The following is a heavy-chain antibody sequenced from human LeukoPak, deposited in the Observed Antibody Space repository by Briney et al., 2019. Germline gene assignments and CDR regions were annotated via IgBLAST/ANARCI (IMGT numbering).Heavy chain of an antibody. CDR1: GGSFSGYY. CDR2: IYHSGST. J-gene: IGHJ4*02. D-gene: IGHD3-10*01. V-gene: IGHV4-34*01. CDR3: ARQEYYYGSGSEFDY. Sequence: SETLSLTCAVYGGSFSGYYWSWIRQPPGKGLEWIGSIYHSGSTYYNPSLKSRATISVDTSKNQFSLKLSSVTAADTAVYYCARQEYYYGSGSEFDYWGQGTLVTVSS.